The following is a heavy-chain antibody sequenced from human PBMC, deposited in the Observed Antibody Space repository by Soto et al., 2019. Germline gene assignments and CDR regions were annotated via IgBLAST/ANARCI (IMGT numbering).Heavy chain of an antibody. Sequence: SSETLSFTCAVSGGSFSGFYWTWIRQPPGEGLEWIGEINHSGTINFNPSLRSRLTISLDSSKKHFSLKLTSLTAADAAVYYCARADRTLVTSYGLDVWGQGTTVTVS. CDR1: GGSFSGFY. CDR2: INHSGTI. CDR3: ARADRTLVTSYGLDV. V-gene: IGHV4-34*01. J-gene: IGHJ6*02. D-gene: IGHD2-21*02.